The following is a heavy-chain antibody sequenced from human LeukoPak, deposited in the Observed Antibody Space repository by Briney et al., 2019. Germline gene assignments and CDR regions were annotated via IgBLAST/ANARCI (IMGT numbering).Heavy chain of an antibody. J-gene: IGHJ5*02. D-gene: IGHD5-12*01. CDR2: INHSGST. V-gene: IGHV4-34*01. Sequence: SETLSLTCAVYGGSFGGYYWSWIRQPPGKGLEWIGEINHSGSTNYNPSLKSRVTISVDTSKNQFSLKLSSVTAADTAVYYCARPRGYSGYEWFNWFDPWGQGTLVTVSS. CDR1: GGSFGGYY. CDR3: ARPRGYSGYEWFNWFDP.